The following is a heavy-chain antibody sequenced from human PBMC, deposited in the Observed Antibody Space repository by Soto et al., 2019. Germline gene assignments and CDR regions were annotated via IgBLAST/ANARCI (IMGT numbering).Heavy chain of an antibody. V-gene: IGHV1-18*01. J-gene: IGHJ4*02. D-gene: IGHD3-10*01. CDR1: GYTFTSYG. CDR2: ISAYNGNT. CDR3: AREGITMVRGVTFDY. Sequence: GASVKVSCKASGYTFTSYGISWVRQAPGQGLEWMGWISAYNGNTNYAQKLQGRVTMTTDTSTSTAYIELRSLRSDDTAVYYCAREGITMVRGVTFDYWGQGTLVTVSS.